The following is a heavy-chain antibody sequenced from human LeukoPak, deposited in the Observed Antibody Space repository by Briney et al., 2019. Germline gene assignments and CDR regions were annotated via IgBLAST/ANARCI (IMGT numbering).Heavy chain of an antibody. CDR3: ARSAPTVRGVIESIYMDV. D-gene: IGHD3-10*01. CDR1: GFTFNTYT. J-gene: IGHJ6*03. Sequence: GGSLRLSCAASGFTFNTYTVNWVRQAPGKGLEWVSSISSSSSYIYYADSVKGRFTISRDNAKNSLYLQMNSLRAEDTAVYYCARSAPTVRGVIESIYMDVWGKGTTVTVSS. CDR2: ISSSSSYI. V-gene: IGHV3-21*01.